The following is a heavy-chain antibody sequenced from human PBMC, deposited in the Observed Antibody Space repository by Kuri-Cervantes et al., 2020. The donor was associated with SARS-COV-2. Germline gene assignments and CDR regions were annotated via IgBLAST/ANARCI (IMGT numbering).Heavy chain of an antibody. D-gene: IGHD3-9*01. J-gene: IGHJ5*02. CDR1: GGSISSYY. CDR3: ARHPNYDILTGYLKRNNWFDP. CDR2: IYYSGST. Sequence: GSLRLSCTVSGGSISSYYWSWIRQPPGKGLEWIGYIYYSGSTNYNPSLKSRVTISVDTSKNQFSLKLSSVTAAGTAVYYCARHPNYDILTGYLKRNNWFDPWGQGTLVTISS. V-gene: IGHV4-59*01.